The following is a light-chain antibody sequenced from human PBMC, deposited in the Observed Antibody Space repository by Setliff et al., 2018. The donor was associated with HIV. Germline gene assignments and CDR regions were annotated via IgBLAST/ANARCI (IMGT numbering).Light chain of an antibody. V-gene: IGLV1-44*01. CDR1: SSNIGSNT. J-gene: IGLJ1*01. CDR3: AAWHDSLNRYV. CDR2: MND. Sequence: GQRVTISCSGSSSNIGSNTVNWYQQLPGTAPKLLIYMNDQRPSGVPDRFTGSKSGTSGSLAISGLQSEDEADYYCAAWHDSLNRYVFGTGTKVTVL.